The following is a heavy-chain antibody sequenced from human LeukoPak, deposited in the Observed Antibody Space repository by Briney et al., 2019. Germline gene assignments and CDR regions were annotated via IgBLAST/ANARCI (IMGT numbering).Heavy chain of an antibody. CDR1: GFTFSSYG. J-gene: IGHJ4*02. CDR3: ARDRSRDGYNWSPFDY. CDR2: ISYDGSNK. D-gene: IGHD5-24*01. Sequence: GGSLRLSCAASGFTFSSYGMHWVRQAPGKGLEWVAVISYDGSNKYYADSVKGRFTISRDNSKNTLYLQMNSLRAEDTAVYYCARDRSRDGYNWSPFDYWGQGTLVTVSS. V-gene: IGHV3-30*03.